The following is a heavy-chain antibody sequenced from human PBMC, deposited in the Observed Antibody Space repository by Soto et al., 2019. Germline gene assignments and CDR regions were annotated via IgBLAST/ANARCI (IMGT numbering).Heavy chain of an antibody. J-gene: IGHJ6*02. CDR3: ASRRIAAAGSYYYGMDV. CDR1: GFTFSSYA. Sequence: QVQLVESGGGVVQPGRSLRLSCAASGFTFSSYAMHWVRQAPGKGLEWLAVISYDGSNKYYADSVKGRFTISRDNSKNTLYLQMNSLRAEDTAVYYCASRRIAAAGSYYYGMDVWGQGTTVTVSS. CDR2: ISYDGSNK. V-gene: IGHV3-30-3*01. D-gene: IGHD6-13*01.